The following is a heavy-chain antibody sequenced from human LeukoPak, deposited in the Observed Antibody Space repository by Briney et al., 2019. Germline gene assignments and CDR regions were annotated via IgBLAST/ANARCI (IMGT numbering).Heavy chain of an antibody. V-gene: IGHV3-21*01. Sequence: PGGSLRLSCAASGFTFSSYSMNWVRQASGKGLEWVSCISSSSSYIYYADSVKGRFTISRDNAKNSLYLQMNSLRVEDTAVYYCARGGQWLVVRPLDYWGQGTLVTVSS. J-gene: IGHJ4*02. CDR3: ARGGQWLVVRPLDY. D-gene: IGHD6-19*01. CDR2: ISSSSSYI. CDR1: GFTFSSYS.